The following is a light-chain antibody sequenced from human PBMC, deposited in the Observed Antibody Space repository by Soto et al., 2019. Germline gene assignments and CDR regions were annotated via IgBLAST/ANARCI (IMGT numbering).Light chain of an antibody. V-gene: IGKV3-15*01. CDR3: QQYNNWPPWT. CDR2: GAS. Sequence: EIVMTQSPATLSVSPGERVTLSCRASQSVSSNLAWYQQKPGQAPRLLIYGASTRVTDIPARFSGSGSGTDFTLTISSLQSEDFAVYYCQQYNNWPPWTFGQGPKVEIK. J-gene: IGKJ1*01. CDR1: QSVSSN.